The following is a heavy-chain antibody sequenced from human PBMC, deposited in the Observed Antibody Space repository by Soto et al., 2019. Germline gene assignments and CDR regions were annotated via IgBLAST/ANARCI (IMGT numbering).Heavy chain of an antibody. Sequence: EVQLLESGGGLVQPGESLRLSCAASGFTFSSYAMSWVRQAPGKGLEWVSVISGSDDSTYYAESVKGRFTISRDNSKNTPYLQMNSLRAEDTAVYYCAKRSSSSTFDYWGQGTLVTVSS. CDR1: GFTFSSYA. D-gene: IGHD6-6*01. CDR2: ISGSDDST. J-gene: IGHJ4*02. CDR3: AKRSSSSTFDY. V-gene: IGHV3-23*01.